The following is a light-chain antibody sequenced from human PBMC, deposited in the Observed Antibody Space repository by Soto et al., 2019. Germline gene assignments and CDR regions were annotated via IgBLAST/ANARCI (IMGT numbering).Light chain of an antibody. V-gene: IGKV3-20*01. CDR1: QSVSSSY. J-gene: IGKJ1*01. Sequence: EIVLTQSPGTLSLSPGERATLSCRASQSVSSSYLAWYQQKPGQAPRLLIYVASSRATGIPDRFSGSGSGTDFTLTISRLEPEDFAVYYCQQYCSSSWTFGQGTKVEIK. CDR2: VAS. CDR3: QQYCSSSWT.